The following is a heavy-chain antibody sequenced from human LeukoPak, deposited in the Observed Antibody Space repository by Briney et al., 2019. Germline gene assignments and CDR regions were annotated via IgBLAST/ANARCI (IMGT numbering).Heavy chain of an antibody. D-gene: IGHD2-2*02. J-gene: IGHJ6*02. CDR3: ATTKDIVVVPAAIGYYYGMDV. CDR1: GFTFSSYS. V-gene: IGHV3-21*01. CDR2: ISSSSSYI. Sequence: GGSLRLSYAASGFTFSSYSMNWVRQAPGKGLEWVSSISSSSSYIYYADSVKGRFTISRDNAKNSLYLQMNSLRAEDTAVYYCATTKDIVVVPAAIGYYYGMDVWGQGTTVTVSS.